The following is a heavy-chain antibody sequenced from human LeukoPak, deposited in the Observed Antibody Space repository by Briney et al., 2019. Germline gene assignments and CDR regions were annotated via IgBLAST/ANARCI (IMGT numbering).Heavy chain of an antibody. V-gene: IGHV1-69*01. D-gene: IGHD6-6*01. CDR3: AREYSSSSVLGY. CDR2: IIPIFGTA. Sequence: PGGSLRLSCAASGFTFSSYAISWVRQAPGQGLEWMGGIIPIFGTANYAQKFQGRVTITADESTSTAYMELSSLRSEDTAVYYCAREYSSSSVLGYWGQGTLVTVSS. CDR1: GFTFSSYA. J-gene: IGHJ4*02.